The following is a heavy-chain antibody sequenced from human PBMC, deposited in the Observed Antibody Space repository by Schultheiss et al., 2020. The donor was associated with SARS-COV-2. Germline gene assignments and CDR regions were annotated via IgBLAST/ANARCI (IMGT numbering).Heavy chain of an antibody. CDR1: GGSISSSSYY. V-gene: IGHV4-39*07. J-gene: IGHJ6*02. Sequence: SETLSLTCTVSGGSISSSSYYWGWIRQPPGKGLDWIASVYYSGATYYNPSLKSRVTISVDTSKNQFSLKLSSVTAADTAVYYCARDRYSSGWYGMDVWGQGTTVTVSS. CDR2: VYYSGAT. D-gene: IGHD6-19*01. CDR3: ARDRYSSGWYGMDV.